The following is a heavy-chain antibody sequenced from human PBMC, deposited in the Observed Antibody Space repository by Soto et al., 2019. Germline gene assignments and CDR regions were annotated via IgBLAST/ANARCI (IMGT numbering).Heavy chain of an antibody. D-gene: IGHD2-8*02. CDR3: AKATATGGGAFEI. J-gene: IGHJ3*02. CDR2: ILVGGST. Sequence: VGSLRLSCAVSGFICSSYDMSWVRQAPGKGLEWVSTILVGGSTHYEDSVKGRFTISRDTSKNTVYLQMNSLTAGDTAVYYWAKATATGGGAFEIYGQGTMVTVS. CDR1: GFICSSYD. V-gene: IGHV3-23*01.